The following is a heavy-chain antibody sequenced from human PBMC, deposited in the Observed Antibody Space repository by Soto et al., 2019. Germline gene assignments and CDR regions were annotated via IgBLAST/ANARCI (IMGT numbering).Heavy chain of an antibody. D-gene: IGHD2-21*02. Sequence: VQLVESGAEVKKPGASVKVSCKASGYTFTSYDINWVRQATGQGLEWMGWMNPNSGNTGYEQKFQGKVTMTRNTSISTAYMELSSLRSEDTAVYYSARGKKARTVTKSEYWLDPWGQGTLVTVSS. J-gene: IGHJ5*02. CDR3: ARGKKARTVTKSEYWLDP. CDR1: GYTFTSYD. V-gene: IGHV1-8*01. CDR2: MNPNSGNT.